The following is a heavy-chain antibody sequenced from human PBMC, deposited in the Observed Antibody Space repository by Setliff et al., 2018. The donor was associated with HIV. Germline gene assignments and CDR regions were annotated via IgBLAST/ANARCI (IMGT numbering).Heavy chain of an antibody. CDR3: VRDRELRTTRSLDF. CDR1: GYTFLNYD. D-gene: IGHD1-1*01. Sequence: ASVKVSCKASGYTFLNYDITWVRQAPGQGLEWMGWISPDKGNTNYAQKIEGRVILTTDKSTNTVEMELRSLRSDDTAVYYCVRDRELRTTRSLDFWGPGTLVTVTS. V-gene: IGHV1-18*04. J-gene: IGHJ4*02. CDR2: ISPDKGNT.